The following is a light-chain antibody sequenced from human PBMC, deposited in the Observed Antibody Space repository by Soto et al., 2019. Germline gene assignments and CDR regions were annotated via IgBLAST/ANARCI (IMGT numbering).Light chain of an antibody. CDR2: KAS. J-gene: IGKJ2*01. CDR1: QSVSSW. V-gene: IGKV1-5*03. Sequence: DIQMTQSPSTLSASVGERVTITCRASQSVSSWLAWYQQKPGKAPKLLMYKASSLESGVPSRFSGSGSGTEFTLTISSLQPDDFATYYCQQYNSYSRTFGQGTKLEIK. CDR3: QQYNSYSRT.